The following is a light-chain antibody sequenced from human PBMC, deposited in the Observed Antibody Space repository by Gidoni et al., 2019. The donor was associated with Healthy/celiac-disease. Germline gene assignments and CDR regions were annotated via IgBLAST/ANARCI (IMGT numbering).Light chain of an antibody. Sequence: DIQITQSPSSLSASVGDRVTSTCRASQSISSYLNWYQQKPGKAPKLLIYAASSLQSGVPSRFSGSGSGTDFTLTISSLKPEDFATYYCQQSYSTPYSFGQGTKLEIK. V-gene: IGKV1-39*01. CDR1: QSISSY. CDR2: AAS. CDR3: QQSYSTPYS. J-gene: IGKJ2*03.